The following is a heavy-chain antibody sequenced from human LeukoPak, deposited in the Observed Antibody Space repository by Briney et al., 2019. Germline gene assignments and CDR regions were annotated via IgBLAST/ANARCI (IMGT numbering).Heavy chain of an antibody. CDR2: VRYGGST. J-gene: IGHJ3*02. CDR3: ARVSDNIWFSIHDALDI. CDR1: GGSMSSNTHS. V-gene: IGHV4-39*02. D-gene: IGHD3-10*01. Sequence: SETLSLTCTVSGGSMSSNTHSWAWIRQPPGKGLEWIGSVRYGGSTYYNPSVNSRISVSADTSKNHFSLNLTSVTAADTAVYYCARVSDNIWFSIHDALDIWGQGTMVTVSS.